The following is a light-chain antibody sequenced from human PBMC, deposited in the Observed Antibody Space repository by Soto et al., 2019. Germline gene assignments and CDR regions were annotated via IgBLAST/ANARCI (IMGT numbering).Light chain of an antibody. CDR2: DAS. V-gene: IGKV3-11*01. CDR3: QQRSNWPPSIT. CDR1: QSVSSY. Sequence: EIVLTQSPAPLSLSPGARATLSCRASQSVSSYLAWYQQKPGQAPRLLIYDASNRATGIPARFSGSGSGTDFTLTISSLEPEDFAVYYGQQRSNWPPSITFGQGTRLEIK. J-gene: IGKJ5*01.